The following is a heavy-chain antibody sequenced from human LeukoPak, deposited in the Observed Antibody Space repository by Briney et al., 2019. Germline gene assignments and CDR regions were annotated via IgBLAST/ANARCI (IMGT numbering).Heavy chain of an antibody. CDR2: IYYSGST. V-gene: IGHV4-31*03. J-gene: IGHJ4*02. CDR1: GGSISSGGYY. Sequence: PSETLSLTCTVSGGSISSGGYYWSWIRQHPGKGLEWIGYIYYSGSTYYNPSLQSRVTTSVDTSKNQFSLKLSSVTAADTAVYYCARAAITTYYYDSSGYFYFDYWGQGTLVTVSS. CDR3: ARAAITTYYYDSSGYFYFDY. D-gene: IGHD3-22*01.